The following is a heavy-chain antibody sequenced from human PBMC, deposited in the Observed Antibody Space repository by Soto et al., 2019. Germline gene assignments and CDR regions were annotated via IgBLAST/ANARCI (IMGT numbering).Heavy chain of an antibody. CDR1: GGYISSYY. J-gene: IGHJ4*02. D-gene: IGHD3-22*01. CDR2: IYYSGST. Sequence: PSETLSLTCTVSGGYISSYYWSWIRQPPGKGLEWIGYIYYSGSTNYNPSLKSRVTISVDTSKNQFSLKLSSVTAADTAVYYCARHYYDSSGYFDYWGQGTLVTV. CDR3: ARHYYDSSGYFDY. V-gene: IGHV4-59*01.